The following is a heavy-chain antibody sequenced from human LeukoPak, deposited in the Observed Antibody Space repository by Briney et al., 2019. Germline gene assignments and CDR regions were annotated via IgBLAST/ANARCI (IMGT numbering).Heavy chain of an antibody. CDR3: ARHGGLYASGIDY. D-gene: IGHD3-10*01. CDR1: GYSFTSYW. Sequence: GESLKISCKGSGYSFTSYWIGWVRQMPGKGLEWMGIIYPGDSDARYSPSFQGQVTISADKSISTAYLQWSSLKASDTAIYYCARHGGLYASGIDYWGQGTLVTVSS. V-gene: IGHV5-51*01. J-gene: IGHJ4*02. CDR2: IYPGDSDA.